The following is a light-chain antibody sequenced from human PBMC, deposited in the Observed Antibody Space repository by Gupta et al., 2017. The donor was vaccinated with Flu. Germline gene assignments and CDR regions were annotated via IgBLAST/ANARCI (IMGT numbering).Light chain of an antibody. CDR1: SSDVGGFNY. Sequence: QSALTQTASVSGYPRPSITISCTGTSSDVGGFNYVSWHQQHPGKAPKLMIYEVSKRPSGVSNRFSGSKSGNTASLTISGRQAEDEADYYCSSDTSISTLVFGGGTKLTVL. CDR3: SSDTSISTLV. J-gene: IGLJ2*01. CDR2: EVS. V-gene: IGLV2-14*01.